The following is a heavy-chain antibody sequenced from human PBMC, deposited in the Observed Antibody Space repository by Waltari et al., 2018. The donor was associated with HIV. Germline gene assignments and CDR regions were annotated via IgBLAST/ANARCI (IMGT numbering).Heavy chain of an antibody. CDR3: ARNSSGKGNRYFYYGLDV. CDR2: MNPNSGNT. Sequence: QVHLVQSGPEVKRPGASVKISCKAYGYNFINFDVNWVRQAAGQGAEWLGWMNPNSGNTASPYIFEERVTMTRDVSTDTAYLEMSGLTPEDTAIYYCARNSSGKGNRYFYYGLDVWGQGTPVTV. V-gene: IGHV1-8*02. J-gene: IGHJ6*02. D-gene: IGHD3-22*01. CDR1: GYNFINFD.